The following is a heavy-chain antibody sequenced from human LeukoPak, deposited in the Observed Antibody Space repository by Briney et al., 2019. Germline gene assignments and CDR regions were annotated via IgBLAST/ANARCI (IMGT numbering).Heavy chain of an antibody. CDR1: GFTFSSYW. D-gene: IGHD3-22*01. CDR3: ARSRGSKYYYDSSGYYDAFDI. CDR2: IKQGGSEK. J-gene: IGHJ3*02. V-gene: IGHV3-7*01. Sequence: PGGSLRLSCAASGFTFSSYWMSWVRQAPGKGLEWVANIKQGGSEKYYVDSVKGRFTISRDNAKNSLYLQMNSLRAEDTAVYYCARSRGSKYYYDSSGYYDAFDIWGQETMVTVSS.